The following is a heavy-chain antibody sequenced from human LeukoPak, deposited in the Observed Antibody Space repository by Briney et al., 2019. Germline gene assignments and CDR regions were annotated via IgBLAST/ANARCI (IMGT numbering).Heavy chain of an antibody. J-gene: IGHJ3*02. D-gene: IGHD2-2*03. Sequence: SETLSLTCTVSGGSISSSSYYWGWIRQPPGKGLEWIGSIYYSGSTYYNPSLKSRVTISVDTSKNQFSLKLSSVTAADAAVYYCARAWISLGAFDIWSRGTMVTVSS. V-gene: IGHV4-39*07. CDR2: IYYSGST. CDR1: GGSISSSSYY. CDR3: ARAWISLGAFDI.